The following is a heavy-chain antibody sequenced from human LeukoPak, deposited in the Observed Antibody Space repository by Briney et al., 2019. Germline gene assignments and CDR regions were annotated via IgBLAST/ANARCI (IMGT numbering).Heavy chain of an antibody. V-gene: IGHV3-73*01. CDR1: GFTFSGSA. D-gene: IGHD5-12*01. J-gene: IGHJ4*02. Sequence: PGGSLKLSCAASGFTFSGSAMHWVRQASGKGLEWVGRIRSKANSYATAYAASVKGRFTISRDDSKNTAYLQMNSLRTEDTAVYYCAKDSGYVRYYFDYWGQGTLVTVSS. CDR3: AKDSGYVRYYFDY. CDR2: IRSKANSYAT.